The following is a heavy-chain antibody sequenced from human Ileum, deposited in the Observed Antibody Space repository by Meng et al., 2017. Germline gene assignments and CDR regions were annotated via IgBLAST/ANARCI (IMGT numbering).Heavy chain of an antibody. Sequence: QGAQQGAGPKLVRPSETLSLACTVSGGSVSSGSYYWSWIRQSPGKGLEWIGHIYYSGSTNYNPSLKSRVTISVDMSKNQFSLKLNSVTAADTAIYFCARSSTSPASYFFDYWGQGTLVTVSS. CDR2: IYYSGST. CDR1: GGSVSSGSYY. J-gene: IGHJ4*02. D-gene: IGHD6-6*01. V-gene: IGHV4-61*01. CDR3: ARSSTSPASYFFDY.